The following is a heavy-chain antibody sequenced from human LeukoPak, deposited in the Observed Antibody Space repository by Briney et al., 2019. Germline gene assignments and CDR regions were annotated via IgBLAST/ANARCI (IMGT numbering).Heavy chain of an antibody. CDR1: GFTFSSYS. Sequence: GGSLRLSCAASGFTFSSYSMNWVRQAPGKGLEWVSSISSSSSYIYYADSVKGRFTISRDNAKNSLYLQMNSLRAEDTAVYYCARSGYYDSSPRGGAFDIWGQGTMVTVSS. CDR3: ARSGYYDSSPRGGAFDI. V-gene: IGHV3-21*01. D-gene: IGHD3-22*01. CDR2: ISSSSSYI. J-gene: IGHJ3*02.